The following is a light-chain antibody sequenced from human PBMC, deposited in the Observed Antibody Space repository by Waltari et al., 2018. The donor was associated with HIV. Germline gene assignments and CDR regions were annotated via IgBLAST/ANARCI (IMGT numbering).Light chain of an antibody. J-gene: IGKJ3*01. CDR3: QQYGSSPLFT. Sequence: EIVLTQSPGTLSLSPGERATLSCRASQSVSSSYLAWYQQKPGQAPRLLIYCASSRATGIPDRFSGSGSGTDFTLTISRLEPEDCAVYYCQQYGSSPLFTFGPGTKVDIK. CDR2: CAS. CDR1: QSVSSSY. V-gene: IGKV3-20*01.